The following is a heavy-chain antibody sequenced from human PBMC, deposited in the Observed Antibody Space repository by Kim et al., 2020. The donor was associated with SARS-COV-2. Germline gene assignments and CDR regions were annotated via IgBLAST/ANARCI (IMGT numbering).Heavy chain of an antibody. D-gene: IGHD3-22*01. CDR3: ARAYYDSSGYFDY. Sequence: SESLSLTCTVSGGSISSGGNYWSWIRQHPGKGLEWIGYIYDSGSTYYNPSLKSRVTISVDTSKNQFSLKLSSVTAADTAVYYCARAYYDSSGYFDYWGQGTLVTVSS. J-gene: IGHJ4*02. CDR1: GGSISSGGNY. CDR2: IYDSGST. V-gene: IGHV4-31*03.